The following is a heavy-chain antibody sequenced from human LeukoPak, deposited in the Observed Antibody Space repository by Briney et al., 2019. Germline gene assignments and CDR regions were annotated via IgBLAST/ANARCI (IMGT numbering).Heavy chain of an antibody. CDR1: GFTFSSYE. CDR2: ITSDGSAI. D-gene: IGHD1-1*01. Sequence: GGSLRLSCAASGFTFSSYEMNWVRQAPGKGLEWVSFITSDGSAIFYADSVKGRFTISRGNAKNSLYLQMNSLRAVEDTAVYYCARSTTTSLFDYWGQGTLVAVSS. J-gene: IGHJ4*02. CDR3: ARSTTTSLFDY. V-gene: IGHV3-48*03.